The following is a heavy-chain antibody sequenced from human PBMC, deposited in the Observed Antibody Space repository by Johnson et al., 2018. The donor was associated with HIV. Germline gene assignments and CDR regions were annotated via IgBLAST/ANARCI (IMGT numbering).Heavy chain of an antibody. Sequence: QVQLVESGGGVVQPGRSLRLSCAASGFTFSSYGMHWVRQAPGKGLEWVAVISYDGSNKYYADSVKGRFTISRENAKNSLYLQMNSLRAEDTAVYYCARDFSSSSNAFDIWGQGTMVTVSS. J-gene: IGHJ3*02. CDR3: ARDFSSSSNAFDI. D-gene: IGHD6-6*01. CDR1: GFTFSSYG. V-gene: IGHV3-30*03. CDR2: ISYDGSNK.